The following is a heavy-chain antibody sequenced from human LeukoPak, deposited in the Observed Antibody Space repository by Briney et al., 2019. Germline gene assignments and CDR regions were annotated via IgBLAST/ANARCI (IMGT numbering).Heavy chain of an antibody. CDR3: AKDTGGATIFDY. CDR2: ITTNGGST. D-gene: IGHD1-26*01. J-gene: IGHJ4*02. V-gene: IGHV3-64D*06. CDR1: GFPFNNYA. Sequence: GSLRLSFSASGFPFNNYAMHWVRPAPGKGLEHVSTITTNGGSTYYADSVKGRFTISRDNSKNTLYLRMSSLRAADTAVYYCAKDTGGATIFDYWGQGTLVTVSS.